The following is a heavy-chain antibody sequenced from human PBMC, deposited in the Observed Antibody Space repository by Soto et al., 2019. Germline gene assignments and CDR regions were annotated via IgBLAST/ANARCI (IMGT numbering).Heavy chain of an antibody. J-gene: IGHJ4*02. CDR1: GYTFTSYG. CDR2: ISAYNGNT. V-gene: IGHV1-18*01. CDR3: ASGSYGSATSATCDS. Sequence: ASVKVSCKASGYTFTSYGISWVRQAPGQGLEWMGWISAYNGNTNYAQKLQGRVTMTTDTSTSTAYMELRSLRSDDTAVYYCASGSYGSATSATCDSWGQGTLLPVSS. D-gene: IGHD3-10*01.